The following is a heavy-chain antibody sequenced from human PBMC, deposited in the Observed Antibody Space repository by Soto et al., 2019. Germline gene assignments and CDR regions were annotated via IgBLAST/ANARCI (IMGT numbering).Heavy chain of an antibody. V-gene: IGHV3-21*01. J-gene: IGHJ3*01. CDR2: ISSGSDYI. CDR3: ARFVVPAGIFDAFEV. D-gene: IGHD2-2*02. Sequence: GGSLRLSCAASGFTFSAYNMNWVRQAPGKGLEWVSSISSGSDYIYYRDSVKGRFTISRDNPKNSLYLHMSSLRAEDTAVYYCARFVVPAGIFDAFEVWGQGTMVTVSS. CDR1: GFTFSAYN.